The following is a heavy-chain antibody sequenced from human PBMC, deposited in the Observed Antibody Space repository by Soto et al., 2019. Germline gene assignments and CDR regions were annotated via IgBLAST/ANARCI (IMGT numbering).Heavy chain of an antibody. J-gene: IGHJ4*02. CDR3: AKTSGSGAYYFDY. Sequence: PGGSLRLSCAASGFTFSSYGMHWVRQAPGKGLEWVAVISYDGSNKYYADSVKGRFTISRDNSKNTLYLQMNSLRAEDTAVYYCAKTSGSGAYYFDYWGQGTLVTVSS. D-gene: IGHD3-10*01. V-gene: IGHV3-30*18. CDR1: GFTFSSYG. CDR2: ISYDGSNK.